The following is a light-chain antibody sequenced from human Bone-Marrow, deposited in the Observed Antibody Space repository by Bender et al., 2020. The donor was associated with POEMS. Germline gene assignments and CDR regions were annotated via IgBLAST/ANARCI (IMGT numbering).Light chain of an antibody. CDR2: YDD. V-gene: IGLV1-36*01. J-gene: IGLJ3*02. CDR1: SSNIGNHG. CDR3: SAWDDSLSGWV. Sequence: QSVVTQPPSLSEAPRQRVTISCSGSSSNIGNHGVNWYQQLPGEAPKLLIYYDDLLTPGVSDRFSASKSGTSAYRAISELQSEEEDLYYCSAWDDSLSGWVFGGGTKLTVL.